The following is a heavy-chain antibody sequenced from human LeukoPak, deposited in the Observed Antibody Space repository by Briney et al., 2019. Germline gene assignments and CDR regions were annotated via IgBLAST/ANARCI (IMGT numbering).Heavy chain of an antibody. CDR2: IAADGGVK. CDR3: ARGSGSYHFDY. D-gene: IGHD1-26*01. CDR1: AFTFNDHG. Sequence: HPGTSLRLSCVASAFTFNDHGMDWVRQAPGKGLEWVAVIAADGGVKHYADSVKGRFTISRDNSKNTLYLQMNSLRAEDTAVYYCARGSGSYHFDYWGQGTLVTVSS. J-gene: IGHJ4*02. V-gene: IGHV3-30*03.